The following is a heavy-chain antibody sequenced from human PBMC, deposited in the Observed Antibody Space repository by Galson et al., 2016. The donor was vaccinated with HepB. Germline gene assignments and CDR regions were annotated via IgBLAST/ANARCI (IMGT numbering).Heavy chain of an antibody. CDR2: ISYSGST. V-gene: IGHV4-59*02. CDR3: ARRVAYYYDNTAYYYFDY. D-gene: IGHD3-22*01. CDR1: GDSVRNYY. J-gene: IGHJ4*02. Sequence: SETLSLTCSVSGDSVRNYYWSWIRQPPGKGLEWIGDISYSGSTNYNPSLKSRVTISVDTSKNQFSLKLSSVTAADTAIYYCARRVAYYYDNTAYYYFDYWGQGTLVTVSS.